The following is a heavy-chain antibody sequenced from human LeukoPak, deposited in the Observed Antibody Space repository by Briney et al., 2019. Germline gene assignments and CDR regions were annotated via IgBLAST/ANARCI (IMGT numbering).Heavy chain of an antibody. CDR1: GFTFSSYW. CDR2: IKQDGSEK. Sequence: GGSLRLSCAASGFTFSSYWMSWVRQAPGKGLEWVANIKQDGSEKNCVDSVKGRFTISRDNAKNSLYLQMNSLRAEDTAVYYCASDREYYYGSGSFDYWGQGTLVTVSS. J-gene: IGHJ4*02. CDR3: ASDREYYYGSGSFDY. V-gene: IGHV3-7*04. D-gene: IGHD3-10*01.